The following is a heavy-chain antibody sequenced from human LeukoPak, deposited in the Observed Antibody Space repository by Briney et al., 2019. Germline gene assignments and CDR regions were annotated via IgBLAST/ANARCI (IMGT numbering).Heavy chain of an antibody. CDR1: GGSISSSSYH. J-gene: IGHJ4*02. CDR3: ARRAKAVGATYFDY. D-gene: IGHD1-26*01. CDR2: IYYSGST. Sequence: PSETLSLTCSVSGGSISSSSYHWGWIRQPPGKGLEWIGNIYYSGSTYYNPSLKSRVTISVDTSKNQFSLKLSSVTAADTAVYYCARRAKAVGATYFDYWGQGTLVTVSS. V-gene: IGHV4-39*01.